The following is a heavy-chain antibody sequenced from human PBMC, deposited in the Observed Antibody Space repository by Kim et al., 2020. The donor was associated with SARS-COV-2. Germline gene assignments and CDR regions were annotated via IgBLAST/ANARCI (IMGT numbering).Heavy chain of an antibody. Sequence: SETLSLTCTVSGGSISSSSYYWGWIRQPPGKGLEWIGSIYYSGSTYYNPSLKSRVTISVDTSKNQFSLKLSSVTAADTAVYYCARAHCSGGSCYSGFLFDPWGQGTLVTVSS. V-gene: IGHV4-39*07. CDR2: IYYSGST. CDR1: GGSISSSSYY. J-gene: IGHJ5*02. D-gene: IGHD2-15*01. CDR3: ARAHCSGGSCYSGFLFDP.